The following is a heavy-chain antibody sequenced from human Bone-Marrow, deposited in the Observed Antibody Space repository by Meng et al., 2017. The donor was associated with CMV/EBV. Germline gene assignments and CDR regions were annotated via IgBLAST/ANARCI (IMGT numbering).Heavy chain of an antibody. CDR2: ISYDGSNK. D-gene: IGHD3-22*01. CDR3: ARAQGYYLALPPTY. V-gene: IGHV3-30-3*01. Sequence: GESLKISCAASGFTFSSYAMHWVRQAPGKGLEWVAVISYDGSNKYYADSVKGRFTISRDNSKNTLYLQMNSLRAEDTAVYYCARAQGYYLALPPTYWGQGTLVTVAS. CDR1: GFTFSSYA. J-gene: IGHJ4*02.